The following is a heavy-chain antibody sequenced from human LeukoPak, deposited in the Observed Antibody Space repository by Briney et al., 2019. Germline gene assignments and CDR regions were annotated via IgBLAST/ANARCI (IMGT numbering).Heavy chain of an antibody. Sequence: SETLSLTCTVSGGSISSSSYYWGWSRQPPGKGLEWIGSIYYSGSTYYNPSLKSRVTISVDTSKNQFSLKLSSVTAADTAVYYCARQPAGKDDYWGQGTLVTVSS. V-gene: IGHV4-39*01. CDR3: ARQPAGKDDY. J-gene: IGHJ4*02. CDR1: GGSISSSSYY. CDR2: IYYSGST. D-gene: IGHD1-14*01.